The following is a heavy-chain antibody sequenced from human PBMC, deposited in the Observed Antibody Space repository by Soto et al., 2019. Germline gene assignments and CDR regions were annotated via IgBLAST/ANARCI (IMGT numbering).Heavy chain of an antibody. D-gene: IGHD3-22*01. V-gene: IGHV3-23*01. J-gene: IGHJ4*02. CDR2: ISGSGGST. CDR1: GFTFSSYA. Sequence: GGSLRLSCADSGFTFSSYAMSWVRQAPGKGLEWVSAISGSGGSTYAASVKGRFTTSRDESKNSVYLQMNSLKTEDTAVYYCVRDTYFPDSSGYTRCFDYWGQGTLVTVSS. CDR3: VRDTYFPDSSGYTRCFDY.